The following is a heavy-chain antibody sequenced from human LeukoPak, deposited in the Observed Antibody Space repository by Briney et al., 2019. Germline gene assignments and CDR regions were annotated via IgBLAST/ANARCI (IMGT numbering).Heavy chain of an antibody. V-gene: IGHV3-23*01. J-gene: IGHJ4*02. Sequence: GGSLRLSCATSGFTFSSYAMSWVRQAPGKGLEWVSAISGSGGSTYYADSVKGRFTISRDNSKNTLYLQMNSLRAEDTAVYYCAKVRDIVVVPAAHFDYWGQGTLVTVSS. CDR1: GFTFSSYA. CDR3: AKVRDIVVVPAAHFDY. CDR2: ISGSGGST. D-gene: IGHD2-2*01.